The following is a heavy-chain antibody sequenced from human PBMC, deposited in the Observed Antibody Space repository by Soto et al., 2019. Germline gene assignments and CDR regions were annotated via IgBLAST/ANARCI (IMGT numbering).Heavy chain of an antibody. CDR1: GFSFSTYG. D-gene: IGHD3-16*01. CDR2: YGGSGGST. V-gene: IGHV3-23*01. CDR3: VKFRGRAYHYYYMDV. J-gene: IGHJ6*03. Sequence: DVQLLESGGGLAQRGGSRRLSCAASGFSFSTYGMTWVRQAPGKGLEWVSYGGSGGSTYYADSVKGRFTISRDNSKNTLYLQMNSLRAEDTAVYYCVKFRGRAYHYYYMDVWGNGTTVTVCS.